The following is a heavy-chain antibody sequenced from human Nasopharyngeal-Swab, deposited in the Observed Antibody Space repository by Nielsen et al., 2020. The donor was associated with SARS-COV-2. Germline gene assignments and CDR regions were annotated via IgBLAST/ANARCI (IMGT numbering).Heavy chain of an antibody. CDR1: GYTFTGYY. J-gene: IGHJ5*02. CDR3: ARVFKQLSLERCGFDP. CDR2: INPNSGGT. D-gene: IGHD5-24*01. Sequence: DSVKVSCKASGYTFTGYYMHWVRQAPGQGLEWMGRINPNSGGTNYAQKFQGRVTMTRDTSISTAYMELSRLRSDDTAVYYCARVFKQLSLERCGFDPWGQGTLVTVSS. V-gene: IGHV1-2*06.